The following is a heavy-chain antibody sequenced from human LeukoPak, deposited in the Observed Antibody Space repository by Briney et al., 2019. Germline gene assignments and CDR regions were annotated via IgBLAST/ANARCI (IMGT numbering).Heavy chain of an antibody. D-gene: IGHD4-11*01. V-gene: IGHV3-53*01. CDR3: ILTTVTTSIEY. CDR2: ISKGVTT. CDR1: GLTVSSNY. J-gene: IGHJ4*02. Sequence: GGSLRLSCAASGLTVSSNYINWVRQAPGKGLEWVSVISKGVTTHYADSVKGRFTSSSDNSKNTVFPQMNSLRAEDTAIYYCILTTVTTSIEYWGQGTLVTVSS.